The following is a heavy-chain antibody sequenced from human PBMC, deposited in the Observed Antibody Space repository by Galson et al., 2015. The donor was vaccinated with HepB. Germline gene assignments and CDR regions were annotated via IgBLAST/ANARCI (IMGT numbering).Heavy chain of an antibody. CDR3: ARTSEGTTAFWFDP. V-gene: IGHV3-20*01. Sequence: SLRLSCAASGFTFDDYGMSWVRQAPGKGLEWVSGINWNGGSTGYADSVKGRFTISRDNAKNSLYLQMNSLRAEDTALYHCARTSEGTTAFWFDPWGQGTLVTVSS. CDR1: GFTFDDYG. CDR2: INWNGGST. D-gene: IGHD4-17*01. J-gene: IGHJ5*02.